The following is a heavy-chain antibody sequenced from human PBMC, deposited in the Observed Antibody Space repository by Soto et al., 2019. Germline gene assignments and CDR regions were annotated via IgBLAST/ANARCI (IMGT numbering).Heavy chain of an antibody. CDR1: DGSISSSACY. CDR3: ATYRERLALTYNIPPYFFDY. CDR2: VYFTGST. D-gene: IGHD6-25*01. V-gene: IGHV4-39*01. Sequence: PSETLSLTCTVSDGSISSSACYWGWVRQPPGKGLEWIGNVYFTGSTSYNPSLKSRLSISVDTSKNQFSLRLTSVTAADTAVYYCATYRERLALTYNIPPYFFDYWGQGTLVTVSS. J-gene: IGHJ4*02.